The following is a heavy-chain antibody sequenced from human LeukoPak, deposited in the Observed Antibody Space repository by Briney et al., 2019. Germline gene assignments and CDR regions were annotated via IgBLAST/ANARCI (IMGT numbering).Heavy chain of an antibody. CDR2: ISRDGSDK. V-gene: IGHV3-30*18. Sequence: PGRSLRLSCAAPGFTFSSYGMHWVRQAPGKGLEWVAVISRDGSDKFYADPVKGRFTISRDNSKNTLYLQMDSLRAEDTAMYYCAKPLGTSTIDFLIDYWGQGTLVTVSS. CDR1: GFTFSSYG. D-gene: IGHD7-27*01. J-gene: IGHJ4*02. CDR3: AKPLGTSTIDFLIDY.